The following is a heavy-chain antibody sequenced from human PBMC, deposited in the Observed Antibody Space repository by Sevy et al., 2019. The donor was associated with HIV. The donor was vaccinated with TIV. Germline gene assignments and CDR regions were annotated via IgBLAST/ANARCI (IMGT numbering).Heavy chain of an antibody. Sequence: GGSLRFSCAASGFTFSSYAMSWVRQAPGKGLEWVSAISGSGGSTYYADSVKGRFTISRDNSKNTLYLQMNSLRAEDTAVYYCAKQSGDSQWLVDLDYWGQGTLVTVSS. CDR1: GFTFSSYA. V-gene: IGHV3-23*01. CDR3: AKQSGDSQWLVDLDY. J-gene: IGHJ4*02. CDR2: ISGSGGST. D-gene: IGHD6-19*01.